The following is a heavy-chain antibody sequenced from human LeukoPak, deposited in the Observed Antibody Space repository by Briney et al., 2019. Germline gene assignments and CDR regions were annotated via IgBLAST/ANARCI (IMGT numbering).Heavy chain of an antibody. CDR2: INHSGST. J-gene: IGHJ4*02. CDR3: ASSGWGVFDY. D-gene: IGHD6-19*01. Sequence: SETLSLTCAVYGGSFSVYYWSWIRQPPGKGLEWIGEINHSGSTNYNPSLKSRVTISVDTSKNQFSLKLSSVTAADTAVYYCASSGWGVFDYWGQGTLVTVSS. V-gene: IGHV4-34*01. CDR1: GGSFSVYY.